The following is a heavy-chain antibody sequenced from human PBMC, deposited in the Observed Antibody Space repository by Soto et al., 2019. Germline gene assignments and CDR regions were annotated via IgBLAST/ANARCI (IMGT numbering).Heavy chain of an antibody. Sequence: PWGSLRLSCAASGFTFSSYAMHWVRQAPGKGLEWVAVISYDGSNKYYADSVKGRFTISRDNSKNTLYLQMNSLRAEDTAVYYCGIPSGGSAPLNDWGKGT. D-gene: IGHD1-26*01. CDR2: ISYDGSNK. CDR1: GFTFSSYA. V-gene: IGHV3-30-3*01. J-gene: IGHJ4*02. CDR3: GIPSGGSAPLND.